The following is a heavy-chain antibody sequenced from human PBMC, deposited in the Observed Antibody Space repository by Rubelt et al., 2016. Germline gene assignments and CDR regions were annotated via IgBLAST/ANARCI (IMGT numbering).Heavy chain of an antibody. CDR1: GYTFTTYG. CDR2: ISAYNGNT. Sequence: QVQLVQSGAEVKKPGASVKVSCKASGYTFTTYGINWVRQAPGQGLEWMGWISAYNGNTNHGQKVQGRVTMTTETSTSTAYMELRSLRSDDTAVYYGAREAYSGRYPLIDYWGQGTLVTVSS. CDR3: AREAYSGRYPLIDY. V-gene: IGHV1-18*01. J-gene: IGHJ4*02. D-gene: IGHD1-26*01.